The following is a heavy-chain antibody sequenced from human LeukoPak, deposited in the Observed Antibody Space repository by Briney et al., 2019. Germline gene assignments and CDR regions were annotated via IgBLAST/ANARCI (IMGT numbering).Heavy chain of an antibody. D-gene: IGHD3-22*01. V-gene: IGHV3-23*01. CDR3: AKDGGRDSSGYYKTNAAAEYFQH. CDR2: ISGSGGST. Sequence: PGGSLRLSCAASGFTFSSYAMSWVRQAPGKGLEWVSAISGSGGSTYYADSVKGRLTISRDNSKNTLYLQMNSLRAEDTAVYYCAKDGGRDSSGYYKTNAAAEYFQHWGQGTLVTVSS. J-gene: IGHJ1*01. CDR1: GFTFSSYA.